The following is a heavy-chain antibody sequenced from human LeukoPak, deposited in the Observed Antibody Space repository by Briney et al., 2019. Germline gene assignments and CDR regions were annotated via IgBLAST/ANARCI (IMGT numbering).Heavy chain of an antibody. D-gene: IGHD2/OR15-2a*01. CDR1: GFTFSSYT. CDR3: ARATSTTNPYYGMDV. V-gene: IGHV3-64*01. CDR2: VSSNGGST. Sequence: GGSLRLSCSASGFTFSSYTMHWVRQAPGKGLEYVSAVSSNGGSTYYANSMKGRFTISRDNSKNTLYLQMGSLRGEDMAVYYCARATSTTNPYYGMDVWGQGTTVTVSS. J-gene: IGHJ6*02.